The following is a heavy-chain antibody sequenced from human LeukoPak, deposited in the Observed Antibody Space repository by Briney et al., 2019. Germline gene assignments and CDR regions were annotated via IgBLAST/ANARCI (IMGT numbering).Heavy chain of an antibody. Sequence: SQTLSLTCAISGDSVSSNSAAWNWIRQSPSRGLEWLGRTYYRSKWYNDYAVSVKSRITINPDTSKNQFSLQLNSVTPEDTAVYYCARDGYYDSSGYLSYYHYYGMDVWGQGTTVTVSS. CDR2: TYYRSKWYN. J-gene: IGHJ6*02. V-gene: IGHV6-1*01. CDR3: ARDGYYDSSGYLSYYHYYGMDV. D-gene: IGHD3-22*01. CDR1: GDSVSSNSAA.